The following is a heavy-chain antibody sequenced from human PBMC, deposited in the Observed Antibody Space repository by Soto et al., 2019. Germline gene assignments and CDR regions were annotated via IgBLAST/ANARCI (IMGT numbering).Heavy chain of an antibody. Sequence: QVQLVQSGAEVKKPGASVKVSCKASGYTFTTYGITWVRQAPGQGLEWMGWISAYSGNTNYAQNVQGRLTVTTDTSTNTAYMDLRSLRSDDTAVYYCARVVKAGDYGDYGRYYFDYWGHGTLVTVSS. CDR2: ISAYSGNT. D-gene: IGHD4-17*01. CDR1: GYTFTTYG. CDR3: ARVVKAGDYGDYGRYYFDY. V-gene: IGHV1-18*04. J-gene: IGHJ4*01.